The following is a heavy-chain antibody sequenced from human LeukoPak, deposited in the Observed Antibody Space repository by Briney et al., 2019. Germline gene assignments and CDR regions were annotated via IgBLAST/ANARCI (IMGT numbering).Heavy chain of an antibody. Sequence: SEILSLTCAVYGGSFSGYYWSWIRQPPGKGLEWIGEINHSGSTNYNPSLKSRVTISVDTSKNQFSLKLSSVTAADTAVYYCARWNYYDSSGYYYWGQGTLVTVSS. J-gene: IGHJ4*02. CDR3: ARWNYYDSSGYYY. V-gene: IGHV4-34*01. CDR2: INHSGST. CDR1: GGSFSGYY. D-gene: IGHD3-22*01.